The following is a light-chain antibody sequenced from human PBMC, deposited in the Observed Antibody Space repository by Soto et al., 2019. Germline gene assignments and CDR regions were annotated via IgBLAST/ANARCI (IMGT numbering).Light chain of an antibody. CDR2: HVT. Sequence: QSVLTQPASVSGSPGQSITISCTGTSSDVGGYSYVSWYQQHPGDAPKLMIFHVTNRPSGVSDRFSGSKSGNTASLTISGLQAEDEADYSCSSYTSSTAYIFRTGTKVTVL. V-gene: IGLV2-14*03. CDR1: SSDVGGYSY. CDR3: SSYTSSTAYI. J-gene: IGLJ1*01.